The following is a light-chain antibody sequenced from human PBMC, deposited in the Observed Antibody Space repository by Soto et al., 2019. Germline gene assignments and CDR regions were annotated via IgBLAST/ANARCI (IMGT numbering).Light chain of an antibody. Sequence: DIGLTQSPATLSLSPGERTTLSCRANQSVGTYLNWYQQKSGQAPRLLIFDASNRAAGIPARFSGSGSGTDFTLTISSLDPEDFAVYFCQQRRFWLTFGGGTKVE. CDR1: QSVGTY. CDR3: QQRRFWLT. V-gene: IGKV3-11*01. CDR2: DAS. J-gene: IGKJ4*01.